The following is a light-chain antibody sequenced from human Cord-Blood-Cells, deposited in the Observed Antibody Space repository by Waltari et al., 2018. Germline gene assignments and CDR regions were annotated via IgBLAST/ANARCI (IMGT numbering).Light chain of an antibody. CDR1: QGISSA. V-gene: IGKV1-13*02. J-gene: IGKJ3*01. CDR3: QQFNSYPST. CDR2: DAS. Sequence: AIQLYPAPSSDSASVGDRVTITCRASQGISSALAWYQQKPGKAPKLLVYDASSLESGGASRFSGSGAGTDFTLTISSLQPEDFATYYCQQFNSYPSTFGPGTKVDIK.